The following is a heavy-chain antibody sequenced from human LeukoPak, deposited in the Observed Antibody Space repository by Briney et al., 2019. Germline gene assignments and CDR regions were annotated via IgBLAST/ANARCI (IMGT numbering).Heavy chain of an antibody. V-gene: IGHV4-59*12. D-gene: IGHD6-13*01. CDR2: IYYSGST. Sequence: PSETLSLTCIVSGGSISSYYWSWIRQPPGKGLEWIGYIYYSGSTYYNPSLKSRVTISVDTSKNQFSLKLSSVTAADTAVYYCASLVSRVHSSSWYWFDPWGQGTLVTVSS. J-gene: IGHJ5*02. CDR1: GGSISSYY. CDR3: ASLVSRVHSSSWYWFDP.